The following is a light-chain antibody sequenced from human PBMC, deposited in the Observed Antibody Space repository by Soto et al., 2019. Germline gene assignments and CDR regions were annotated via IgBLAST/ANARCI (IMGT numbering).Light chain of an antibody. V-gene: IGKV3-20*01. CDR2: GAS. Sequence: EIVLTQSPGTLSLSPGERATLSCRASQSVSSSYLAWYQQKPGQAPRLLIYGASSRATGIPDRFSGSGSGTDFTLTISRLEPEDLAVYYCQQYGSSSIPFGQGTRLEI. J-gene: IGKJ5*01. CDR3: QQYGSSSIP. CDR1: QSVSSSY.